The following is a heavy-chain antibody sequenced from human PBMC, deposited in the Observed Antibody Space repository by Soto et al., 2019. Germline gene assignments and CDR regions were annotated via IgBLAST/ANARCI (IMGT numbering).Heavy chain of an antibody. J-gene: IGHJ5*02. CDR2: SA. CDR3: AREGPPDIAWFDP. CDR1: GGTFSIYT. Sequence: QVQLVQSGAEVKKPGSSVQVSCKASGGTFSIYTISWVRQAPGQGLEWMGGSANSAQKFQGRLTGTADESTSTVYLELSSLTSEDTAVYYCAREGPPDIAWFDPWGQGTLVSVSS. D-gene: IGHD2-15*01. V-gene: IGHV1-69*01.